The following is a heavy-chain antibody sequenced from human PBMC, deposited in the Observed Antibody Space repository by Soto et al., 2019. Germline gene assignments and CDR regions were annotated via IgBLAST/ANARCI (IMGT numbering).Heavy chain of an antibody. CDR1: GGSMNTNY. CDR2: IHFSGST. J-gene: IGHJ4*02. D-gene: IGHD6-19*01. Sequence: QMQRQESGPGLVKPSESLSLTCTVSGGSMNTNYWTWIRQPPGKALEWIGQIHFSGSTNYNPSLMSRVAISVDTSTNRFSLTMTSVTASDTAVYYCARVGRAWYGVFDWGQGTLVTVSS. V-gene: IGHV4-59*01. CDR3: ARVGRAWYGVFD.